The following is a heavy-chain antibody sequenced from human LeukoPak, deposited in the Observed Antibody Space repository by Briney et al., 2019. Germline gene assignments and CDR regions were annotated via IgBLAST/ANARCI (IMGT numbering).Heavy chain of an antibody. CDR2: INGDGSET. Sequence: GGSLRLSCAASGFTFDDYGMSWVRQAPGKGLVWVARINGDGSETNYAGSVRGRFTISRDNAKSTLYLQMNSLRAEDTAVYYCASGSGDYGDPFDYWGQGTLVTVSS. CDR3: ASGSGDYGDPFDY. CDR1: GFTFDDYG. J-gene: IGHJ4*02. V-gene: IGHV3-74*01. D-gene: IGHD4-17*01.